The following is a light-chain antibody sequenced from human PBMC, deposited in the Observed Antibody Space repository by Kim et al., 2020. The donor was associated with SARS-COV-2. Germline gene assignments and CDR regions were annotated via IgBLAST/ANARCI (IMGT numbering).Light chain of an antibody. Sequence: EIVLTQSPGTLALSPGERATLSCRASQSVSRNYVAWYQQRLGQAPRLLIHGASSRATGIPLRFSGSGSGTDFTLTITRLEPEDFAVYYCQQYDNSWTFGQGTKVEIK. V-gene: IGKV3-20*01. CDR3: QQYDNSWT. J-gene: IGKJ1*01. CDR2: GAS. CDR1: QSVSRNY.